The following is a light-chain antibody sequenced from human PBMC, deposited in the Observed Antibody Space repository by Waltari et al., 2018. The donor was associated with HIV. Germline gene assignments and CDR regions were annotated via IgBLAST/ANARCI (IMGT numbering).Light chain of an antibody. Sequence: QSALTQPPSASGSPGQSVTISCTGKTSDVGAYNYVSWYQQHPGKAPKLMIYEVFKRPSGVPGRFSGCESGNTASLTVSGLQAEDEADYYCTSYAGRNTFVFGGGTKLTVL. J-gene: IGLJ2*01. CDR2: EVF. CDR1: TSDVGAYNY. CDR3: TSYAGRNTFV. V-gene: IGLV2-8*01.